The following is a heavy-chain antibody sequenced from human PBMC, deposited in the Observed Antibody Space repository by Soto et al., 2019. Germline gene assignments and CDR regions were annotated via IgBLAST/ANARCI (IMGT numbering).Heavy chain of an antibody. V-gene: IGHV4-39*01. CDR3: ARLEGLATISYYFDY. D-gene: IGHD3-9*01. CDR2: IYYRGNT. J-gene: IGHJ4*02. CDR1: GDSINSDNYY. Sequence: QLQLQESGPGLVKPSETLSLTCSVSGDSINSDNYYWGWIRQPPGKGLEWIGSIYYRGNTHYNPSRKTRITITLDKSKSQFSLKLNSVTAADSAVYFCARLEGLATISYYFDYWGQGTLVTVSS.